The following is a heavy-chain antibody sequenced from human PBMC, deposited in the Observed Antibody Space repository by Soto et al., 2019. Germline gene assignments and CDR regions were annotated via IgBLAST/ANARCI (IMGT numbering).Heavy chain of an antibody. Sequence: GGSLRLSCAASGFTFTNYSMNWVRQTPGKGLEWISFITSTSSIIYYADSVKGRFTISRDNAKNSLYLQMNSLRDEDTAGYYCASQGRMYFCGQRTTVTVSS. CDR1: GFTFTNYS. CDR3: ASQGRMYF. J-gene: IGHJ6*02. V-gene: IGHV3-48*02. CDR2: ITSTSSII.